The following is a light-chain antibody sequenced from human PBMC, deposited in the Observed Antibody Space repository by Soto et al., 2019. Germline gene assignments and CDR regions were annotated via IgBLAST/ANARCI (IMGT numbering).Light chain of an antibody. V-gene: IGKV1-5*03. J-gene: IGKJ3*01. CDR1: QSISNW. CDR2: RAS. CDR3: QQYNRYPLA. Sequence: DIQMTQSPSTLSASIGDRVIITCRASQSISNWLAWYQQKPGKAPKVLISRASTLESGVPSRFSGSGSGTEFTLTISSLQPDDFATYYCQQYNRYPLAFVPGTKVDIK.